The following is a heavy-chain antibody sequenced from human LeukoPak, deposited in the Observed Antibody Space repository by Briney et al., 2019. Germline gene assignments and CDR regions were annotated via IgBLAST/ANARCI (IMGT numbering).Heavy chain of an antibody. Sequence: GGSLRLSCAASGFTFSSYTMNWVRQAPGKGLEWVSSISSSGNYIYYADSLKGRFTISRDNAKNSLFLQINSLRAEDTAIYYCARRTNYDSDCWGQGTLVAVSS. V-gene: IGHV3-21*01. CDR1: GFTFSSYT. CDR2: ISSSGNYI. D-gene: IGHD2-8*01. CDR3: ARRTNYDSDC. J-gene: IGHJ4*02.